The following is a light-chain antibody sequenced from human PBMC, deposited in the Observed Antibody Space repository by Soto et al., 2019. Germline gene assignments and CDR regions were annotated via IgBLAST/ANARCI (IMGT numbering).Light chain of an antibody. Sequence: DIQMTQSPSTLSASVGDRVTITCRASQSISSWLAWYQQKPGKAPKLLIYDASSLESGVPSRFSGSGSGTEFTLTISSLQPDDFAPYYCQQCNSYSRTFGQGTKVEIK. CDR2: DAS. CDR1: QSISSW. J-gene: IGKJ1*01. V-gene: IGKV1-5*01. CDR3: QQCNSYSRT.